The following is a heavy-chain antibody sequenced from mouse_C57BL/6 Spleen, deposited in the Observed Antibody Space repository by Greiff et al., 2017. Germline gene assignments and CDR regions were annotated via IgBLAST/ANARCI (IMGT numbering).Heavy chain of an antibody. CDR1: GYTFTDYE. CDR3: TSNWDEDYCDY. J-gene: IGHJ2*01. V-gene: IGHV1-15*01. CDR2: IDPETGGT. D-gene: IGHD4-1*01. Sequence: VQLQQSGAELVRPGASVTLSCKASGYTFTDYEMHWVKQTPVHGLEWIGAIDPETGGTAYNQKFKGKAILTADKSSSTAYMELRSLTSEDSAVYYCTSNWDEDYCDYWGQGTTLTVSS.